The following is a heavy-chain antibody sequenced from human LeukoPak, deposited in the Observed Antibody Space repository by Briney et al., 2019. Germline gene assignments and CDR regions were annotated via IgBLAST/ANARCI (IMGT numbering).Heavy chain of an antibody. D-gene: IGHD5-12*01. V-gene: IGHV3-23*01. CDR3: AKVTGSRVATITAFDY. CDR1: GFTFSSYA. CDR2: ISGSGGST. J-gene: IGHJ4*02. Sequence: GGSLRLSCAASGFTFSSYAMSWVRQAPGKGLELVSAISGSGGSTYYADSVKGRFTISRDNSKNTLYLQMNSLRAEDTAVYYCAKVTGSRVATITAFDYWGQGTLVTVSS.